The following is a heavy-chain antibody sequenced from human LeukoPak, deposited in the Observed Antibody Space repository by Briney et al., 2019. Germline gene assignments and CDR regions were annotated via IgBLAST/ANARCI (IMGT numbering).Heavy chain of an antibody. D-gene: IGHD3-22*01. CDR1: GGSISSSSYY. V-gene: IGHV4-39*07. Sequence: LSETLSLTCTVSGGSISSSSYYWGWIRQPPGKGLEWIGSIYYSGSTYYNPSLKSRVTISVDTSKNQFSLKLSSVTAADTAVYYCAREILHRYYDSSGYSDYWGQGTLVTVSS. CDR2: IYYSGST. CDR3: AREILHRYYDSSGYSDY. J-gene: IGHJ4*02.